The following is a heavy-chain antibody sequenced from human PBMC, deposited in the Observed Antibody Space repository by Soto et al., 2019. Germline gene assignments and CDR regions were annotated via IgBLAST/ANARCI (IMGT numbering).Heavy chain of an antibody. J-gene: IGHJ4*02. D-gene: IGHD2-8*01. CDR3: ARGAMVYASPHDHFDY. Sequence: ASVKVSCKASGYTFTSYGISWVRQAPGQGLEWMGWISAYNGNTNYAQKLQGRVTMTTDTSTSTAYMELRSLRSDDTAVYYCARGAMVYASPHDHFDYWGQGTLVTVSS. V-gene: IGHV1-18*04. CDR2: ISAYNGNT. CDR1: GYTFTSYG.